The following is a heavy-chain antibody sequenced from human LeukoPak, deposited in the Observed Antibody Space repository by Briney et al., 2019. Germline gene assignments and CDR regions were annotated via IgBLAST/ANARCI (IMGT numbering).Heavy chain of an antibody. Sequence: GGSLRLSCAASGFTFSSYGMHWVRQAPGKGLEWVAVISYDGSNKYYADSVKGRFTISRDNSKNTLYLQMSSLRAEDTAVYYCPRWATDAFDIWGQGTMVTVSS. D-gene: IGHD5-24*01. CDR3: PRWATDAFDI. CDR2: ISYDGSNK. J-gene: IGHJ3*02. CDR1: GFTFSSYG. V-gene: IGHV3-30*03.